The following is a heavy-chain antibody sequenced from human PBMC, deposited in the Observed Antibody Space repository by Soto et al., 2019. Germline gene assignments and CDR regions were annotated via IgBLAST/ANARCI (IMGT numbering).Heavy chain of an antibody. CDR1: GGSISSSSYY. Sequence: SETLSLTCTVSGGSISSSSYYWGWIRQPPGKGLEWIGSIYYSGSTYYNPSLKSRVTISVDTSKNQFSLKLSSVTAADTAVYYCASQTYYDFWSGFGPTRYYYMDVWGKGTTVTVSS. CDR3: ASQTYYDFWSGFGPTRYYYMDV. CDR2: IYYSGST. D-gene: IGHD3-3*01. V-gene: IGHV4-39*01. J-gene: IGHJ6*03.